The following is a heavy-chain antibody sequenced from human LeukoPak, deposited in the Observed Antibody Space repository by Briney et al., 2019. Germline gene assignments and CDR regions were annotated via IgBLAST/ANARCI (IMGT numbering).Heavy chain of an antibody. D-gene: IGHD4-11*01. J-gene: IGHJ4*02. CDR1: GGSSSRYS. CDR3: ARAKDDYNPYYFDY. CDR2: IFYSGST. Sequence: PSETLSLTCTVSGGSSSRYSWSWIRQPPGKGLEWIAYIFYSGSTNYNPSLKSRVTISVDTSKDQLSLRLSSVTAAGTAVYYCARAKDDYNPYYFDYWGQGTLVTVSS. V-gene: IGHV4-59*01.